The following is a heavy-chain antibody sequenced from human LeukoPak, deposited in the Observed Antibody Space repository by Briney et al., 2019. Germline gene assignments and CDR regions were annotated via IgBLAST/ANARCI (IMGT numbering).Heavy chain of an antibody. D-gene: IGHD2-2*01. J-gene: IGHJ5*02. CDR2: IKSEADGGTT. Sequence: KPGGSLRLSCAASGFTFDKAWMTWVRQAPGKGLEWVGRIKSEADGGTTDYAAPVKGRFTISRDDSENTLYLQMNSLKTDDTAVYYCTTDYQGFDPWGQGTLVTVSS. CDR3: TTDYQGFDP. CDR1: GFTFDKAW. V-gene: IGHV3-15*01.